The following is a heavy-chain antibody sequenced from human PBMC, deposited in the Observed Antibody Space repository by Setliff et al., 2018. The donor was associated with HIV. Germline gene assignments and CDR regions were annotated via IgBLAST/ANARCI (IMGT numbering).Heavy chain of an antibody. CDR2: IIPIFGTT. V-gene: IGHV1-69*13. CDR3: AADPQTGTTSYDAFDI. D-gene: IGHD1-7*01. J-gene: IGHJ3*02. CDR1: GGTFSSYA. Sequence: SVKVSCKASGGTFSSYAINWVRQAPGQGLEWMGGIIPIFGTTNFAQKFQGRVTITADESTSTAYMELSSLRSEDTAVYYCAADPQTGTTSYDAFDIWGQGTVVTVSS.